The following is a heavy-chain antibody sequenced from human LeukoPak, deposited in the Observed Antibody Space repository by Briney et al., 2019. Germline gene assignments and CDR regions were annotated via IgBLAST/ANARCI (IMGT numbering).Heavy chain of an antibody. V-gene: IGHV4-30-2*01. Sequence: PSETLSLTCTVSGGSISSGGHSWSWIRQPPGKGLEWIGYIYHSGSGSTYYNPSLKSRVTISIDKSKNQFSLKLNSVTAADTAVYYCASSGKYYYLKEFDYWGQGTLVTVSS. CDR1: GGSISSGGHS. J-gene: IGHJ4*02. CDR2: IYHSGSGST. CDR3: ASSGKYYYLKEFDY. D-gene: IGHD3-22*01.